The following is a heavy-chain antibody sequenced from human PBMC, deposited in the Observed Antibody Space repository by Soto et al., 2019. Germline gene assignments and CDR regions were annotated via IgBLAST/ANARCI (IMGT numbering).Heavy chain of an antibody. D-gene: IGHD1-26*01. J-gene: IGHJ4*02. V-gene: IGHV3-30*03. CDR2: ISYDGSNK. Sequence: QVQLVESGGGMVQPGRSLRLSCAASGFTFSSYGMHWVRQAPGKGLEWVAVISYDGSNKYYADSVKGRFTISRDNSKNTLYLQMNSLRAEDTAVYYCATSKPPSYSGSPFDYWGQGTLVTVSS. CDR1: GFTFSSYG. CDR3: ATSKPPSYSGSPFDY.